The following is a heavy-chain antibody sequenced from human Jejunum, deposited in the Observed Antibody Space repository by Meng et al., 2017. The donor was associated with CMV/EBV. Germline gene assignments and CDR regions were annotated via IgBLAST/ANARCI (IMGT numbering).Heavy chain of an antibody. CDR3: ARVEVGITSGDY. J-gene: IGHJ4*02. CDR2: ISAYNGNT. D-gene: IGHD1-26*01. Sequence: AKFGQYGGEVKKPGAPVKVSCKASGYTFTNYGITWVRSAPGQGLEWMGGISAYNGNTNYAQTLQGRVTMTTDTSTSTAYMELGSLRSDDTAVYYCARVEVGITSGDYWGQGTLVTVSS. CDR1: GYTFTNYG. V-gene: IGHV1-18*01.